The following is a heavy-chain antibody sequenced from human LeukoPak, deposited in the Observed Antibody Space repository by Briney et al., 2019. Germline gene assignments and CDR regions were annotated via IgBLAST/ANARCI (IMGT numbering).Heavy chain of an antibody. CDR1: GGSISTYY. CDR2: IYNSGST. J-gene: IGHJ4*02. CDR3: ARFKRAGGWSYFDY. Sequence: PSETLSLTCTVSGGSISTYYWSWIRKPPGKGLEWIGHIYNSGSTNYSPSLKSRVTISVDTSKNQFSLKLNSVTAADTAVYYCARFKRAGGWSYFDYWGQGTLVTVSS. D-gene: IGHD6-19*01. V-gene: IGHV4-59*01.